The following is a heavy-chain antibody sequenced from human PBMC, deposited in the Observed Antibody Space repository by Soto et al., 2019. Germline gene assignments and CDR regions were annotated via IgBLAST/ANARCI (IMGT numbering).Heavy chain of an antibody. Sequence: QVELVESGGGVVQPGRSLRLSCAASGFTFSSFAMHWVRQAPGKGLEWVAAISFDGRNKYYADSVKGRLTISRDNSKNTLDLQMNSLRGEDTAVYYCARLYVAGTRTLRADFDYWGQGTLVTVSS. J-gene: IGHJ4*02. CDR2: ISFDGRNK. V-gene: IGHV3-30*04. CDR3: ARLYVAGTRTLRADFDY. CDR1: GFTFSSFA. D-gene: IGHD1-1*01.